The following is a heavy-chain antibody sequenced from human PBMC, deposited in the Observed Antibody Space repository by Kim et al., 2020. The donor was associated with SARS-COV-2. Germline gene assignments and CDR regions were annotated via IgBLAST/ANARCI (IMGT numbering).Heavy chain of an antibody. D-gene: IGHD2-2*01. V-gene: IGHV3-53*01. J-gene: IGHJ4*02. CDR1: GFTVSTYN. CDR3: ASSSASCSSGKCYASLLTY. Sequence: GGSLRLSCAASGFTVSTYNITWVRQAPGKGLEWVSVICSGGSTYYADSVQGRFTTSRDISKNTLYLQMNRLRVVDTAVYYCASSSASCSSGKCYASLLTYWGQVTLVTVSS. CDR2: ICSGGST.